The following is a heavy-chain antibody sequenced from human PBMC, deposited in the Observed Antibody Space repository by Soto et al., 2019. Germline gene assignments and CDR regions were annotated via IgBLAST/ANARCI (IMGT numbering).Heavy chain of an antibody. D-gene: IGHD6-6*01. CDR3: ARVSVAARTGPPLDGYFDY. CDR1: GFTFSDYY. Sequence: GGSLRLSCAASGFTFSDYYMSWIRQAPGKGLEWVSYISSSGSTIYYADSVKGRFTISRDNAKNSLYLQMNSLRAEDTAVYYCARVSVAARTGPPLDGYFDYWGQGTLVTVS. CDR2: ISSSGSTI. V-gene: IGHV3-11*01. J-gene: IGHJ4*02.